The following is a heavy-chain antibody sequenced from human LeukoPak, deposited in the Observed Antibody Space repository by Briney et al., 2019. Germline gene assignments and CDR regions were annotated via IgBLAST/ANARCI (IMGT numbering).Heavy chain of an antibody. J-gene: IGHJ4*02. CDR3: ARGRGYGGNFFY. D-gene: IGHD4-23*01. CDR1: GGSFSGYY. V-gene: IGHV4-34*01. Sequence: SETLSLTCAVYGGSFSGYYWSWIRQPPGKGLEWIGSIYYSGSTYYNPSLKSRVTISVDTSKNQFSLKLSSVTAADTAVYYCARGRGYGGNFFYWGQGTLVTVSS. CDR2: IYYSGST.